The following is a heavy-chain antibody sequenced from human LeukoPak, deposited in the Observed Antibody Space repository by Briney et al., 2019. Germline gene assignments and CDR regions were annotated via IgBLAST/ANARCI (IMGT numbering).Heavy chain of an antibody. CDR1: GYSFTVYW. J-gene: IGHJ4*02. CDR2: IDPSDSYT. V-gene: IGHV5-10-1*01. CDR3: ARQFYSDYAFDS. Sequence: GESLKISCKGSGYSFTVYWITWVRQMPGKGLEWMGTIDPSDSYTNYSPSFQGHVTISADKSINSAYLQWSSLKTSDSAIYCCARQFYSDYAFDSWGQGTLVTVSS. D-gene: IGHD4-11*01.